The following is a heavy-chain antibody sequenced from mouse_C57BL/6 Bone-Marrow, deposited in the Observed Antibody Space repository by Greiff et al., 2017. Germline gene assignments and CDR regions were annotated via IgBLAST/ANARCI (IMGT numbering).Heavy chain of an antibody. D-gene: IGHD1-1*01. CDR3: ANYYGSSYWYFDV. J-gene: IGHJ1*03. CDR1: GYTFTSSG. Sequence: VKLQESGAELARPGASVKLSCKASGYTFTSSGISWVKQRTGQGLEWIGEIYPRSGNTYYNEKFKGKATLTADKSSSTAYMELRSLTSEDSAVYFCANYYGSSYWYFDVWGTGTTVTVSS. CDR2: IYPRSGNT. V-gene: IGHV1-81*01.